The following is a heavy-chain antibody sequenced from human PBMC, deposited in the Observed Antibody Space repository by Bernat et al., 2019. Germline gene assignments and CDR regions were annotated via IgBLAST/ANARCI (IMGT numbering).Heavy chain of an antibody. V-gene: IGHV3-33*01. CDR2: IWYDGSNK. J-gene: IGHJ4*02. CDR3: AGDDILRGSNFDY. D-gene: IGHD3-9*01. Sequence: QVQLVESGGGVVQPGRSLRLSCAASGFTFSNYGMHWVRQAPGKGLEWVAVIWYDGSNKYYADSVKGRFTISRDNSKNTLYLQMNSLRVEDTAVYYCAGDDILRGSNFDYRGQGTLVTVSS. CDR1: GFTFSNYG.